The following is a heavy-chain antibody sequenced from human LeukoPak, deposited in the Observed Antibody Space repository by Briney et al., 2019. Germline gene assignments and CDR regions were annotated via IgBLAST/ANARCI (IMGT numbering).Heavy chain of an antibody. CDR3: AKDRYYDFWSGPPDFDY. CDR1: GFTFSIYA. Sequence: GGSLRLSCAASGFTFSIYAMSWVRQAPGKGLEWVSAISGSGGSTYYADSVKGRFTISRDNSKNTLYLQMNSLRAEDTAVYYCAKDRYYDFWSGPPDFDYWGQGTLVTVSS. CDR2: ISGSGGST. D-gene: IGHD3-3*01. V-gene: IGHV3-23*01. J-gene: IGHJ4*02.